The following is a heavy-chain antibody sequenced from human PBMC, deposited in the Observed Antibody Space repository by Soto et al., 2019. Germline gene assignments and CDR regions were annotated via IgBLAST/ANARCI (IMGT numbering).Heavy chain of an antibody. J-gene: IGHJ5*02. CDR2: MNPNSGNT. D-gene: IGHD2-2*01. CDR3: ARGAYCSSTSCYSDNWFDP. V-gene: IGHV1-8*01. CDR1: GYTFTSYD. Sequence: QVQLVQSGAEVKKPGASVKVSCKASGYTFTSYDINWVRQATGQGLEWMGWMNPNSGNTGYAQKFQGRVTMTRNTSISTAYMELSSLRSDDTAVYYCARGAYCSSTSCYSDNWFDPWGQGTLVTVSS.